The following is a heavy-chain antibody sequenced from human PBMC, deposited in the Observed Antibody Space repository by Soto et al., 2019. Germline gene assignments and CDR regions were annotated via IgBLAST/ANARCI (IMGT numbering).Heavy chain of an antibody. D-gene: IGHD2-2*01. CDR2: ISGSGGST. CDR1: GFTFSSYA. V-gene: IGHV3-23*01. CDR3: AKGRGYCSSTSCRHPYYYYYYGMDV. Sequence: EVQLLESGGGLVQPGGSLRLSCAASGFTFSSYAMSWVRQAPGKGLEWVSAISGSGGSTYYADSVKGRFTISRDNSKNTLYLQMNSLRAEDTAVYYCAKGRGYCSSTSCRHPYYYYYYGMDVWGQGTTVTVSS. J-gene: IGHJ6*02.